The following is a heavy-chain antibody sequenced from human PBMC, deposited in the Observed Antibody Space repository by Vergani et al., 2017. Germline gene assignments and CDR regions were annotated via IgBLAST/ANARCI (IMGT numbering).Heavy chain of an antibody. CDR2: ISYDGSNK. CDR1: GFTFSSYG. D-gene: IGHD3-10*01. V-gene: IGHV3-30*03. CDR3: ARLSQITMVRGVTDY. J-gene: IGHJ4*02. Sequence: QVQLVESGGGVVQPGRSLRLSCAASGFTFSSYGMHWVRQAPGKGLEWVAVISYDGSNKYYADSVKGRFTISRDNSKNTLYLQMNSLRAEDTAVYYCARLSQITMVRGVTDYWGQGTLVTVSS.